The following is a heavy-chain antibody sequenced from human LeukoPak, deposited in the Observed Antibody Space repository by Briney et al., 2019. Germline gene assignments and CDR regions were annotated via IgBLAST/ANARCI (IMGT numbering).Heavy chain of an antibody. Sequence: PSETLSLTCAVSGYSISSGYYWGWIRQPPGKGLEWIGTIYHTGSTYYNPSLKSRVTISVDTSKNQFSLKVSSVTAADTAVCYCARPGSGNYYAYWGQGTLVTVSS. CDR1: GYSISSGYY. D-gene: IGHD3-10*01. J-gene: IGHJ4*02. V-gene: IGHV4-38-2*01. CDR2: IYHTGST. CDR3: ARPGSGNYYAY.